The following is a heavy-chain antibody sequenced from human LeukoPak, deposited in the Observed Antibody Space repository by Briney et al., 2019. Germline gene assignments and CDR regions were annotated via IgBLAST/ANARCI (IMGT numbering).Heavy chain of an antibody. CDR2: IIPIFGTA. CDR3: ARVWQRQDFDYGDSRGHFDY. CDR1: GGTFSSYA. V-gene: IGHV1-69*13. D-gene: IGHD4-17*01. J-gene: IGHJ4*02. Sequence: SVKVSCKASGGTFSSYAISGVRQAPGQGLEWMGGIIPIFGTANYAQKFQGRVTITADESTSTAYMELSSLRSEDTAVYYCARVWQRQDFDYGDSRGHFDYWGQGTLVTVSS.